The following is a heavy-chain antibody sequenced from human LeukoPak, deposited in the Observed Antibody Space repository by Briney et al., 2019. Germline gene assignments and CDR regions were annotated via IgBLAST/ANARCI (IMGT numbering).Heavy chain of an antibody. J-gene: IGHJ4*02. Sequence: AGGSLRLSCTASGFIFGDYAMSWVRQAPGKGLEWVGFIRSRAYGGTTEYAASVQGRFTISREDSKNIAYLQMNSLKTEDTAVYYCIRVSMIVVVTPYYLDYWGQGTLVTVSS. V-gene: IGHV3-49*04. D-gene: IGHD3-22*01. CDR2: IRSRAYGGTT. CDR3: IRVSMIVVVTPYYLDY. CDR1: GFIFGDYA.